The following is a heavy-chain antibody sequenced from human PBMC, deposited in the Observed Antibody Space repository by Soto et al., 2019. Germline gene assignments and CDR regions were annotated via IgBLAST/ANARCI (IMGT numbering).Heavy chain of an antibody. CDR3: AKDSVGITLIRGVLNPFDD. CDR2: ISGSGGST. J-gene: IGHJ4*02. Sequence: EVQLLESGGGLVQPGGSLRLSCAASGFTFSSYAMSWVRQAPGEGLEWVSSISGSGGSTYYADSVKGRFTISRDNPKNTLYLQMNSLRAEDTAVYYCAKDSVGITLIRGVLNPFDDWGQGTLVTVSS. D-gene: IGHD3-10*01. V-gene: IGHV3-23*01. CDR1: GFTFSSYA.